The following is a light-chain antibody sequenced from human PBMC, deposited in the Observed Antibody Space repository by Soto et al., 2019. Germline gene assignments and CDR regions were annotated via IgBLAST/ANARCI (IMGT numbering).Light chain of an antibody. CDR1: QSLAYSDGNTY. J-gene: IGKJ2*01. Sequence: DVVMTQSPLSLPVTLGQPASISCRSSQSLAYSDGNTYLNWCQQRPGQSPRRLIYKVSNRDSGVPARFSGSGSGTDFTLKISRLEAEDVGVYYCMQGTHWPPYTFGQGTKLEIK. CDR3: MQGTHWPPYT. CDR2: KVS. V-gene: IGKV2-30*01.